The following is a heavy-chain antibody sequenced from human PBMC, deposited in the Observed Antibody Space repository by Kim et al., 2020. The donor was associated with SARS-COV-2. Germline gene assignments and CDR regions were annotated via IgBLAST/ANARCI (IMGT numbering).Heavy chain of an antibody. D-gene: IGHD3-10*01. CDR2: INPNSGGT. Sequence: ASVKVSCKASGYTFTGYYMHWVRQAPGQGLEWMGWINPNSGGTNYAQKFQGRVTMTRDTSISTAYMELSRLRSDDTAVYYCAVSSYYYGSGSYHHLDYWGQGTLVTVSS. J-gene: IGHJ4*02. CDR1: GYTFTGYY. CDR3: AVSSYYYGSGSYHHLDY. V-gene: IGHV1-2*02.